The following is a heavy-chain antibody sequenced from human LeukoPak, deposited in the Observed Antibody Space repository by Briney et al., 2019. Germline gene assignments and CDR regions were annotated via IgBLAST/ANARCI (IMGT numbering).Heavy chain of an antibody. V-gene: IGHV4-34*01. CDR2: INHSGST. J-gene: IGHJ4*02. Sequence: PSETLSLTCAVYGGSFSGYYWSWIRQPQGKWLEWIGEINHSGSTNYNPSLKSRVTISVDTSKNQFSMKLSSVTAADTAVYYCARAGDSSGYSDYWGQGILVTVSS. CDR3: ARAGDSSGYSDY. D-gene: IGHD3-22*01. CDR1: GGSFSGYY.